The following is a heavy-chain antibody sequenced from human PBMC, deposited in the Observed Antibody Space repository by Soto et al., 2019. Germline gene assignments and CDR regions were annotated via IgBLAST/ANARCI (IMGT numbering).Heavy chain of an antibody. Sequence: GGALRLSCAASGVICSAYAMSWVRQAPGKGLEWVSSTSGGGGSAYDADYVKGRFTISRDNSKNTLYLQMDSLRAEDTAVYFCTKLARLRLGELSLAPFDSWGQGTLVTVSS. CDR2: TSGGGGSA. J-gene: IGHJ4*02. V-gene: IGHV3-23*01. CDR1: GVICSAYA. CDR3: TKLARLRLGELSLAPFDS. D-gene: IGHD3-16*02.